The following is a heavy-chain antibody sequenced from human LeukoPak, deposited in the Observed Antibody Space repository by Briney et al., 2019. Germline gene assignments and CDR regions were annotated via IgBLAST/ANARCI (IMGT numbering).Heavy chain of an antibody. V-gene: IGHV1-69*05. CDR3: AIYDFWSGYYSAIPLDY. D-gene: IGHD3-3*01. CDR2: IIPIFGTA. CDR1: GGTFSSYA. J-gene: IGHJ4*02. Sequence: SVKVSCKASGGTFSSYAISWVRQAPGQGLEWMGRIIPIFGTANYAQKFQGRVTITTDESTSTAYMELSSLGSEDTAVYYCAIYDFWSGYYSAIPLDYWGQGTLVTVSS.